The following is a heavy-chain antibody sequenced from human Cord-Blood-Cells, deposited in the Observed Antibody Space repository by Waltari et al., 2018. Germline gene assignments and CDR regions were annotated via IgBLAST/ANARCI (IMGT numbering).Heavy chain of an antibody. V-gene: IGHV3-7*01. D-gene: IGHD6-13*01. CDR2: IKQDGSEK. CDR1: GFTFSSYW. J-gene: IGHJ4*02. CDR3: ARCPYSSSWSPLDY. Sequence: EVQLVESGGGLVQPGGSLSPSWSASGFTFSSYWMSWVRQAPGKGLEWVANIKQDGSEKYYVDSVKGRFTISRDNAKNSLYLQMNSLRAEDTAVYYCARCPYSSSWSPLDYWGQGTLVTVSS.